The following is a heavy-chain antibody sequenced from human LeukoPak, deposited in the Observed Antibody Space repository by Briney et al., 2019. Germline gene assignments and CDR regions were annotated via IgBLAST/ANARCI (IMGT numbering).Heavy chain of an antibody. Sequence: ASVKVSCKASGYTFSSHAMIWVRQAPGQGFEWMGWINTNTGNPRYGQGFTGRFVFSLDTSVSTAYLQISSLKAEDTAVYFCARTRIPFYFGSGSPDYWGQGALVTVSS. J-gene: IGHJ4*02. CDR3: ARTRIPFYFGSGSPDY. V-gene: IGHV7-4-1*02. CDR1: GYTFSSHA. D-gene: IGHD3-10*01. CDR2: INTNTGNP.